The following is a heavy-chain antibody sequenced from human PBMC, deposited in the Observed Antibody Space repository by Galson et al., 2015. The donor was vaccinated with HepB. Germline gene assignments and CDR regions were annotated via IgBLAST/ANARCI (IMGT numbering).Heavy chain of an antibody. Sequence: SVKVSCKASGYTFTSYSISWVRQAPGQGLEWMGWISAYNGNTNYAQKLQGRVTMTTDTSTSTAYMELRSLRSDDTAMYYCARGPVFGNFWSGYYRGDFDYWGQGTLVTVSS. CDR2: ISAYNGNT. V-gene: IGHV1-18*01. CDR3: ARGPVFGNFWSGYYRGDFDY. D-gene: IGHD3-3*01. J-gene: IGHJ4*02. CDR1: GYTFTSYS.